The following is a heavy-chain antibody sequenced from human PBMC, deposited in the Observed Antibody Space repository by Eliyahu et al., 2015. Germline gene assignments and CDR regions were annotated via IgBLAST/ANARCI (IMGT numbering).Heavy chain of an antibody. J-gene: IGHJ4*02. D-gene: IGHD3-16*01. CDR3: AREPNAYGGVVSPLKSHLDY. CDR1: GYXFXXSG. CDR2: ISAFNGNT. V-gene: IGHV1-18*01. Sequence: QVQLVQSGAEVKKPGASVKVACXASGYXFXXSGIXWVRXAPGQGLEWRGWISAFNGNTHYAPKLHDRVTFITDTSTSTAYMELKSLRSDDTAVYYCAREPNAYGGVVSPLKSHLDYWGQGTLVTVSS.